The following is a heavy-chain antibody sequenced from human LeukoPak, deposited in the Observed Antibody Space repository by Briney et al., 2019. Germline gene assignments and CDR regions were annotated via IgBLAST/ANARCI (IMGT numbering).Heavy chain of an antibody. D-gene: IGHD5-12*01. Sequence: GGSLRLSCAASGFTFSSYWMHWVRQAPGKGLVWVSRINSDGSRTTYADSVKGRFTISRDNAKNTLYLQMNSLRAEDTAVYYCARDTIDVDIVATTQYFDYWGQGTLVTVSS. J-gene: IGHJ4*02. V-gene: IGHV3-74*01. CDR2: INSDGSRT. CDR3: ARDTIDVDIVATTQYFDY. CDR1: GFTFSSYW.